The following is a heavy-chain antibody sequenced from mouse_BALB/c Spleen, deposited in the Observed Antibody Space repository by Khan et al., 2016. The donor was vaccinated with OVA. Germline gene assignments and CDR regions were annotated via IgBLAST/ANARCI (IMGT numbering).Heavy chain of an antibody. CDR2: INPSTGYT. D-gene: IGHD1-1*01. CDR1: GYTFTSYW. Sequence: QVQLQQSGAELAKPGASVKMSCKASGYTFTSYWMHWVKQRPGQGLEWIGYINPSTGYTEYNQNFKDKATLTADKSSSTAYMQLSSLTSEDSAVYYYARRTTVVDYWGQGTTLTVSS. V-gene: IGHV1-7*01. CDR3: ARRTTVVDY. J-gene: IGHJ2*01.